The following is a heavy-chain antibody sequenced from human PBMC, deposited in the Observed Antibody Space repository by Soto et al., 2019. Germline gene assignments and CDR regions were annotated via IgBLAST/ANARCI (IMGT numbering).Heavy chain of an antibody. CDR2: INHSGST. CDR1: GGSISSGDYY. J-gene: IGHJ6*02. CDR3: PTSVAYNDFWSRPPKSYYYGMDV. D-gene: IGHD3-3*01. V-gene: IGHV4-39*07. Sequence: SETLSLTCSVSGGSISSGDYYWSWIRQPPGKGLEWIGEINHSGSTNYNPSLKSRVTISVDTSKNQFSLKLSSVTAADTAVYYCPTSVAYNDFWSRPPKSYYYGMDVWGQGTTVTVSS.